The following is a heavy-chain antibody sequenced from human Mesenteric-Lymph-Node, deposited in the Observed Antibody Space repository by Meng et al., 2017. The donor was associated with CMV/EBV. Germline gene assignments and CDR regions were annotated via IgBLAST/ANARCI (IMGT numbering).Heavy chain of an antibody. CDR3: ARDSSYYDILTGYYGHYYYGMDV. CDR2: INSDGSST. D-gene: IGHD3-9*01. V-gene: IGHV3-74*01. Sequence: GESLKISCAASGFTFSSYWMHWVRQAPGKGLVWVSRINSDGSSTSYADSVKGRFTISRDNAKNTLYLQMTSLRAEDTAVYYCARDSSYYDILTGYYGHYYYGMDVWGQGTTVTVSS. CDR1: GFTFSSYW. J-gene: IGHJ6*02.